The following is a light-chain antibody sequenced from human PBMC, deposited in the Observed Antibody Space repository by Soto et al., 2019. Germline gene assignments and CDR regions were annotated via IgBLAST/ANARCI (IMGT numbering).Light chain of an antibody. J-gene: IGKJ5*01. V-gene: IGKV3-20*01. CDR2: GAS. Sequence: DIVLTQSPATLSLSPGERATLSCIASQSLHDCLNWYQQKPGQAPRLLIFGASSRATGIPDRFSGSGSGTDFTLTISRVEPEDFAVYYCQQYGRSLPITFGQGTRLEIK. CDR1: QSLHDC. CDR3: QQYGRSLPIT.